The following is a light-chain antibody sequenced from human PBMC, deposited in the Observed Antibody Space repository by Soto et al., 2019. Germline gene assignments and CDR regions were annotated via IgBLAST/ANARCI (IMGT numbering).Light chain of an antibody. Sequence: QSALTQPPSASGSPGQSVTISCTGTSSDVGGYNYVSWYQQHPGKAPKLMIYEVSKRPSGVPDRFSGSKSGNTASLTVSGLQAEDEADYYFSSYVGSPWLFGGGTKLTVL. CDR1: SSDVGGYNY. V-gene: IGLV2-8*01. J-gene: IGLJ3*02. CDR2: EVS. CDR3: SSYVGSPWL.